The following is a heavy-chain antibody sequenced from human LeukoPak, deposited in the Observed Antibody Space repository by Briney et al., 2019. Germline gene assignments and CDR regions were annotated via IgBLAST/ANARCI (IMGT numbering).Heavy chain of an antibody. V-gene: IGHV3-33*08. CDR3: ARAPQWLLFDY. D-gene: IGHD3-22*01. Sequence: PGGSLRLSCAASGFTFSSYDMHWVRQAPGKGLEWVAVIWSDGSDKYYEDSVKGRFTISRDNSKNTLDLQMNSLRAEDTAVYYCARAPQWLLFDYWGQGTLVTVSS. J-gene: IGHJ4*02. CDR1: GFTFSSYD. CDR2: IWSDGSDK.